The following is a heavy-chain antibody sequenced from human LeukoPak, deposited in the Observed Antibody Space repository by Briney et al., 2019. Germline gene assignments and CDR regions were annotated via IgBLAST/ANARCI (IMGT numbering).Heavy chain of an antibody. J-gene: IGHJ4*02. Sequence: GGSLRLSCAASGFTFSSYAMSWDRQAPGKGLEWVSAISGSGGSTYYADSVKGRFTISRDNSKNTLYLQMNTLRAEDTAVYYCAKPVVAGTGDYWGRGTLVTVSS. CDR3: AKPVVAGTGDY. V-gene: IGHV3-23*01. CDR2: ISGSGGST. CDR1: GFTFSSYA. D-gene: IGHD6-19*01.